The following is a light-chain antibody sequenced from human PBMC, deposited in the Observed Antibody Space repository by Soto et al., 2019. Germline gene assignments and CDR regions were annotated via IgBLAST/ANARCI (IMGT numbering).Light chain of an antibody. CDR1: SSDVGGYNF. J-gene: IGLJ2*01. V-gene: IGLV2-14*01. CDR3: SSYTNSTTLV. CDR2: EVT. Sequence: QSVLTQPASVSGSPGQSITISCTGTSSDVGGYNFVSWYQQHPGKAPKLIIYEVTNRPSGVSNRFSGSKSGNTASLTISGLQADDEADYYCSSYTNSTTLVFGGGTKVTVL.